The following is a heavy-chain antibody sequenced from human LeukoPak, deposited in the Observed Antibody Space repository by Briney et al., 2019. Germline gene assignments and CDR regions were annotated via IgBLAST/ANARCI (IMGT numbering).Heavy chain of an antibody. V-gene: IGHV4-38-2*02. CDR2: IYLSGST. CDR3: VSAKFLVRGVSWFDP. CDR1: GYSISSGYY. Sequence: SETLSLTCTVSGYSISSGYYWGWIRQPPGKGLEWIGSIYLSGSTYYNPSLKSRVTISVDTSKNQFSLKLTSATAADTAVYYCVSAKFLVRGVSWFDPWGQGTLVTVSS. J-gene: IGHJ5*02. D-gene: IGHD3-10*01.